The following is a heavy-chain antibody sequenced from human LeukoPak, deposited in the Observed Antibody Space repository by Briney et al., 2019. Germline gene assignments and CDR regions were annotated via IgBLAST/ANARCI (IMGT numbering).Heavy chain of an antibody. D-gene: IGHD4-17*01. V-gene: IGHV4-59*08. CDR3: ARHFDYGDYGDYFDF. Sequence: SETLSLTCIVSGGSISNYYWSWIRQPPGKGLEWIGYIFSTGSSHYNPPLQSRVTILVDTSKNQVSLQLTSVTAADTAVYYCARHFDYGDYGDYFDFWGQGTPVAVSS. J-gene: IGHJ4*02. CDR2: IFSTGSS. CDR1: GGSISNYY.